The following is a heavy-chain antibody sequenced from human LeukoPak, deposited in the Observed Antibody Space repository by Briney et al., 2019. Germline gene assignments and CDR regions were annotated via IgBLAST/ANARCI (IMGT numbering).Heavy chain of an antibody. CDR2: IYTSGST. CDR1: GGSISSYY. D-gene: IGHD6-13*01. V-gene: IGHV4-4*07. CDR3: ARDRGSYSSSWYVGWFDP. Sequence: SETLSPTCTVSGGSISSYYWSWIRQPAGKGLEWIGRIYTSGSTNYNPSLKSRVTMSVDTSKNQFSLKLSSVTAAGTAVYYCARDRGSYSSSWYVGWFDPWGQGTLVTVSS. J-gene: IGHJ5*02.